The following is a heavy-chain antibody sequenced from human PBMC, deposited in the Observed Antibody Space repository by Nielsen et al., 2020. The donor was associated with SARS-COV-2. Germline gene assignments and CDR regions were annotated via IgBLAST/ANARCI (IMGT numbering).Heavy chain of an antibody. Sequence: WVRQAPGQGLEWMGWINPNSGGTNYAQKFQGWVTMTRDTSISTAYMELSRLRSDDTAVYYCARGGQYYYYYGMDVWGQGTTVTVSS. CDR3: ARGGQYYYYYGMDV. V-gene: IGHV1-2*04. J-gene: IGHJ6*02. CDR2: INPNSGGT.